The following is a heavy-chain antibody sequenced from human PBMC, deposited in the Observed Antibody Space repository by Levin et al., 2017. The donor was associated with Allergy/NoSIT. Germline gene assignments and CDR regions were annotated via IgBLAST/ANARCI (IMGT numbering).Heavy chain of an antibody. CDR2: ISQSGDRT. CDR3: AQGWQVPDF. Sequence: GESLKNSCTASGFSFNNYAMTWVRQAPGQGLEWVSSISQSGDRTYYVDSAKGRFTISRDNSKNTLYLQINSLRAEDTAVYYCAQGWQVPDFRGQGTPVTVSS. CDR1: GFSFNNYA. D-gene: IGHD2-15*01. V-gene: IGHV3-23*01. J-gene: IGHJ4*02.